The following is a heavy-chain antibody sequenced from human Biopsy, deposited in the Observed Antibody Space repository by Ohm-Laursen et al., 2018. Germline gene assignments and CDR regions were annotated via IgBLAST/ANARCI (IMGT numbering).Heavy chain of an antibody. D-gene: IGHD6-19*01. CDR1: GGSMSDHY. CDR2: HYYTGKT. V-gene: IGHV4-59*11. CDR3: GRVWLWRGYGMDV. J-gene: IGHJ6*02. Sequence: TLSLTCTVSGGSMSDHYWSWLRQTPGKGLEWLGYHYYTGKTTSNPSLESRITISVHTSKNKFSLQLDSMTAADTAVYYCGRVWLWRGYGMDVWGQGTTVTVSS.